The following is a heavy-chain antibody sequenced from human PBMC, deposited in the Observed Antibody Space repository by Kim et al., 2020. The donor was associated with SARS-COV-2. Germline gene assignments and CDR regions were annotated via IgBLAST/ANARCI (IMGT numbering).Heavy chain of an antibody. D-gene: IGHD3-3*02. CDR3: AKEFIFRSNPRGGFDD. V-gene: IGHV3-9*01. CDR2: ISWNSDSL. CDR1: GLTFGDYA. J-gene: IGHJ5*02. Sequence: GGSLRLSCEASGLTFGDYAMHWVRQAPGKGLEWVSCISWNSDSLGYADSVKGRFTISRDNAKDSLYLQMNSLRAEDTALYYCAKEFIFRSNPRGGFDDWGQETLVTVSS.